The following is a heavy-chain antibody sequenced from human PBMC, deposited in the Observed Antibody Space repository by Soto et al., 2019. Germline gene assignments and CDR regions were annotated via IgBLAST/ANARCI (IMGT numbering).Heavy chain of an antibody. CDR1: GGSFSGYY. D-gene: IGHD6-6*01. V-gene: IGHV4-34*01. Sequence: SETLSLTCAVYGGSFSGYYWSWIRQPPGKGLEWIGEINHSGSTNYNPSLKSRVTISVDTSKNQFSLKLSSVTAADTAVYYCARGRRVAARPYYYSGMDAWGQGTPASVSS. J-gene: IGHJ6*02. CDR3: ARGRRVAARPYYYSGMDA. CDR2: INHSGST.